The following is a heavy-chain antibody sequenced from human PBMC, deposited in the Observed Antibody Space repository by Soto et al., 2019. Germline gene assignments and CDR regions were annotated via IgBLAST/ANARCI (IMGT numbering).Heavy chain of an antibody. Sequence: WTWLRQPPGKGLEWIGYISYSGSATYNPSLQSRVTISVDTSKRHFSLTLNSVTAADTAVYYCARDMFIYDYRTYHNPVSWCDPWGQGILVTVSS. J-gene: IGHJ5*02. D-gene: IGHD3-16*01. V-gene: IGHV4-61*03. CDR2: ISYSGSA. CDR3: ARDMFIYDYRTYHNPVSWCDP.